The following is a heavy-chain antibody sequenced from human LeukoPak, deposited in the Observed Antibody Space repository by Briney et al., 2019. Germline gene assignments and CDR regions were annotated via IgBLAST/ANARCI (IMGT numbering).Heavy chain of an antibody. CDR3: AGYKDYDAFDI. V-gene: IGHV3-33*01. CDR1: GFTFSSYG. D-gene: IGHD3-10*01. Sequence: SGGSLRLSCAASGFTFSSYGMHWVRQAPGKGLEWVAVIWYDGSNKYYADSVKGRFTISRDNSKNTLYLQMNSLRAEDTAVYYCAGYKDYDAFDIWGQGTMVTVSS. J-gene: IGHJ3*02. CDR2: IWYDGSNK.